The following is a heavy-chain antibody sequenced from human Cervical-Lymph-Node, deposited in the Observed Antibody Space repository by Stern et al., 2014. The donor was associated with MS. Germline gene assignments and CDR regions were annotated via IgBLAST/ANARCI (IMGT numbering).Heavy chain of an antibody. CDR2: SIPIFGTA. CDR3: ARLVGMDV. Sequence: VQLVESGAEVKKPGSSVKVSCKASGGTFSRYAISWVRQAPGQGLEWMGGSIPIFGTANLAQKFHGRAPITADESTSTAYMELSSLRSEDTAVYYGARLVGMDVWGQGTTVTVSS. V-gene: IGHV1-69*01. D-gene: IGHD6-6*01. CDR1: GGTFSRYA. J-gene: IGHJ6*02.